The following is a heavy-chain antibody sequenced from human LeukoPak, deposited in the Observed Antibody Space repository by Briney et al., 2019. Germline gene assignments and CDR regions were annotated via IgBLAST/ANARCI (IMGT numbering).Heavy chain of an antibody. J-gene: IGHJ5*02. CDR1: GFTFSSYW. V-gene: IGHV3-7*01. CDR3: ARDAYDILTGAPYWFDP. D-gene: IGHD3-9*01. CDR2: IKQDGSEK. Sequence: GGSLRLSCAASGFTFSSYWMSWVRQAPGKGLEWVANIKQDGSEKYYVDSVKGRFTISRDNAKNSLYLQMNRLRAEDTAVYYCARDAYDILTGAPYWFDPWGQGTLVTVSS.